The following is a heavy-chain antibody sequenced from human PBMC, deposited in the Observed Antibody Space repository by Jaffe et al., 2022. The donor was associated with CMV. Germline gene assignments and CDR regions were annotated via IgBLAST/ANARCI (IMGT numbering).Heavy chain of an antibody. D-gene: IGHD6-13*01. Sequence: QVQLQQWGAGLLKPSATRSLTCAVYDGSFSGYYWSWIRQPPGKGLEWIGEINHSGSTNYNPSLKSRVTISIDTSKSQFSLNLTSLSAADTAVYYCARGRYYSSWYGVKNWFDPWGQGTLVTVSS. V-gene: IGHV4-34*02. J-gene: IGHJ5*02. CDR3: ARGRYYSSWYGVKNWFDP. CDR2: INHSGST. CDR1: DGSFSGYY.